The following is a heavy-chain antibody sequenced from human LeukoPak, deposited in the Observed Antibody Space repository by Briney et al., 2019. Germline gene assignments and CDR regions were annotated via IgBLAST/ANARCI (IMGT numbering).Heavy chain of an antibody. D-gene: IGHD3-16*02. V-gene: IGHV4-39*07. J-gene: IGHJ5*02. CDR2: IYYSGST. CDR1: GGSISSSSYY. Sequence: KPSETLSLTCTVSGGSISSSSYYWGWIRQPPGKGLEWIGSIYYSGSTYYNPSLKSRVTISVDTSKNQFSLKLSSVTAADTALYYCARHRELSWFDPWGQGTLVTVSS. CDR3: ARHRELSWFDP.